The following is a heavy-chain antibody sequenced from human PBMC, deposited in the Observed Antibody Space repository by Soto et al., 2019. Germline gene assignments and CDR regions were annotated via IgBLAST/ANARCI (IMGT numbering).Heavy chain of an antibody. V-gene: IGHV4-34*01. CDR2: INDSGNI. D-gene: IGHD3-10*01. CDR3: ARGLILWFGELSRRGGYYYYMDV. J-gene: IGHJ6*03. CDR1: GGSFSGYQ. Sequence: QVQLQQWGAGLLKPSETLSLTCAVYGGSFSGYQWSWIRQTPGKGLEWIGEINDSGNINYNPSLKSRVILFLATPKKQISRKLSSVTAADTAVYYCARGLILWFGELSRRGGYYYYMDVWGKGTTVMVSS.